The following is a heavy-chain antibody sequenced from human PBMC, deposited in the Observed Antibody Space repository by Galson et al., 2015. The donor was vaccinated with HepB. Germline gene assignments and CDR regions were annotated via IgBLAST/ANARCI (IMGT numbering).Heavy chain of an antibody. D-gene: IGHD5-18*01. CDR2: IYWDGDK. J-gene: IGHJ4*02. V-gene: IGHV2-5*02. CDR1: GFSLSTSGVG. CDR3: ARVDTAMDTSYYFDY. Sequence: PALVKPTQTLTLTCTFSGFSLSTSGVGVGWIRQPPGKALEGLALIYWDGDKRYSPSLKSRLTITKDNSKNQVVLTMTNMDPVDTATYYCARVDTAMDTSYYFDYWGQGTLVTVSS.